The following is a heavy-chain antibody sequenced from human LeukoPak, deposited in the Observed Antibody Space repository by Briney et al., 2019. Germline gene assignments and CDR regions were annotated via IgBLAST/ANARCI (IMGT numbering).Heavy chain of an antibody. D-gene: IGHD1-26*01. CDR3: ARAVPLAWELLWYFDY. CDR2: ISWNSGSI. J-gene: IGHJ4*02. V-gene: IGHV3-9*01. Sequence: GGSLRLSCAASGFTFDDYAMHWVRQAPGKGLEWVSGISWNSGSIGYADSVKGRFTISVDTSKNQFSLKLSSVTAADTAVYYCARAVPLAWELLWYFDYWGQGTLVTVSS. CDR1: GFTFDDYA.